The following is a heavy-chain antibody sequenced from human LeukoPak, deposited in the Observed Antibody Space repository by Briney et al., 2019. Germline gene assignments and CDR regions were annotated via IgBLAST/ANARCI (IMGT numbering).Heavy chain of an antibody. CDR2: IKQDGCEK. V-gene: IGHV3-7*01. CDR1: GFTFSSYW. J-gene: IGHJ4*02. Sequence: GGSLRLSCAASGFTFSSYWMSWFRQAPGKGLEWVANIKQDGCEKYYVDSVKGRFTISRDNAKNSLYLQMNSLRAEDTAVYYCVRAGGSSWADYWGQGTLVTVSS. D-gene: IGHD6-13*01. CDR3: VRAGGSSWADY.